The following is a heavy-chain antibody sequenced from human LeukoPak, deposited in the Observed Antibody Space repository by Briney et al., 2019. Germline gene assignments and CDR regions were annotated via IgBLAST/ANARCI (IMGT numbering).Heavy chain of an antibody. J-gene: IGHJ4*02. CDR3: ARETINHFDY. CDR1: GDSVSSNSVA. Sequence: PSQTLSLTCVISGDSVSSNSVAWNWIRQSPSRGLEWLGRTYYRSKWYNEYAVSVKSRITINPDTSKNQLSLQLNSVTPEDTAVYYCARETINHFDYWGQGTLVTVSS. D-gene: IGHD4/OR15-4a*01. CDR2: TYYRSKWYN. V-gene: IGHV6-1*01.